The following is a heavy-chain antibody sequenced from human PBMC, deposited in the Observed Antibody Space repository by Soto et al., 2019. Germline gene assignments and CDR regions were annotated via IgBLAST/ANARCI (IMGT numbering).Heavy chain of an antibody. J-gene: IGHJ6*02. D-gene: IGHD3-10*01. CDR2: IKKDGSEQ. CDR1: GFTFSNVW. V-gene: IGHV3-7*01. Sequence: EVQLLESGGGLVQPGGSLRLSCAASGFTFSNVWMTWVRQAPGKGLEWVANIKKDGSEQYYVDSVKGRFTVSRDNAKHSVDLQMNSRRPEDTAVYYCASGNYYNGMDVWGQGTTVPVSS. CDR3: ASGNYYNGMDV.